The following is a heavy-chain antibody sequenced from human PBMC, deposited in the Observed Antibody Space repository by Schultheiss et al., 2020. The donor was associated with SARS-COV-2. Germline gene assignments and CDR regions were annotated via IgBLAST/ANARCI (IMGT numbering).Heavy chain of an antibody. V-gene: IGHV4-39*01. Sequence: SETLSLTCTVSGGSISSSSYYWGWIRQPPGKGLEWIGSIYYSGSTYYNPSLKSRVTISVDTSKNQFSLKLSSVTAADTAVYYCARHPLLASGITIFGVVLDAFDIWGQGTMVTVSS. D-gene: IGHD3-3*01. CDR2: IYYSGST. J-gene: IGHJ3*02. CDR1: GGSISSSSYY. CDR3: ARHPLLASGITIFGVVLDAFDI.